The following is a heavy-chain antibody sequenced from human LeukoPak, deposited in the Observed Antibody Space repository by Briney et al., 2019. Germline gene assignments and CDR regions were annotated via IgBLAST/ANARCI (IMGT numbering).Heavy chain of an antibody. Sequence: GGSLRLSCAASGFRFNTYWMSWVRQAPGKGLEWVANIKQDGNEKYYADSVKGRFTIARDNAKHSLYLQMNSLRAEDTALYYCARHPSSYCGGDCPIDYWGQGTLVTVSS. CDR2: IKQDGNEK. D-gene: IGHD2-21*02. J-gene: IGHJ4*02. CDR3: ARHPSSYCGGDCPIDY. CDR1: GFRFNTYW. V-gene: IGHV3-7*03.